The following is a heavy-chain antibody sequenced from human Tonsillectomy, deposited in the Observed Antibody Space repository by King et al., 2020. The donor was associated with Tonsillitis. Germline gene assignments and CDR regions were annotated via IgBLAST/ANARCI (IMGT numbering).Heavy chain of an antibody. V-gene: IGHV4-59*01. D-gene: IGHD4-17*01. CDR2: IYYSGST. CDR3: ARSYGDRPIPLNYYYYYYMDV. Sequence: VQLQESGPGLVKPSETLSLTCTVSGGSISSYYWSWIRQPPGKGLEWIGYIYYSGSTNYNPSLKSRVTISVDTSKNQFSLKLSSVTAADTAVYYCARSYGDRPIPLNYYYYYYMDVWGKGTTVTVSS. CDR1: GGSISSYY. J-gene: IGHJ6*03.